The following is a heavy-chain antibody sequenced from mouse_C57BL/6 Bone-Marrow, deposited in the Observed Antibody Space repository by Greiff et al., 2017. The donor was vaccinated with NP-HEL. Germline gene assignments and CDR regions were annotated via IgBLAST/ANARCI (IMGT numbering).Heavy chain of an antibody. CDR3: ARSPLWLRRNYYAMDY. V-gene: IGHV3-8*01. D-gene: IGHD2-2*01. CDR2: ISYSGST. CDR1: GYSITRDY. J-gene: IGHJ4*01. Sequence: EVQGVESGPGLAKPSQTLSLTCSVTGYSITRDYWNWIRKFPGNKLEYMGYISYSGSTYYNPSLKSRISITRDTSKNQYYLQLNSVTTEDTATYYCARSPLWLRRNYYAMDYWGQGTSVTVSS.